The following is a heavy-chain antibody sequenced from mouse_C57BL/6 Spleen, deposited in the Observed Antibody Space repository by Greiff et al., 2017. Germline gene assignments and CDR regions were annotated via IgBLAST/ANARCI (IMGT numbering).Heavy chain of an antibody. CDR3: ARSHSSNRDWYFDV. D-gene: IGHD2-5*01. CDR1: GYTFTSYW. V-gene: IGHV1-64*01. J-gene: IGHJ1*03. CDR2: IHPNSGSN. Sequence: QVQLKQPGAELVKPGASVKLSCKASGYTFTSYWMHWVRQRPGQGLEWIGMIHPNSGSNNYNEKVKSKATLTVDKSSSTAYMQLSSLTSEDSAVYYCARSHSSNRDWYFDVWGTGTTVTVSS.